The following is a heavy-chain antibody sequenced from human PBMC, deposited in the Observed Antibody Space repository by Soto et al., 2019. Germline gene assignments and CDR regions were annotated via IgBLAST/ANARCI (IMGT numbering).Heavy chain of an antibody. J-gene: IGHJ6*02. V-gene: IGHV1-69*13. CDR2: IIPIFGTA. D-gene: IGHD6-19*01. Sequence: SVKVSCKASGGTFSSYAISWVRQAPGQGLEWMGGIIPIFGTANYAQKFQGRVTITADESTSTAYMELSSLRSEDTAVYYCASPGGSIAVAGSVDYYYGMDVWGQGTTVTVSS. CDR3: ASPGGSIAVAGSVDYYYGMDV. CDR1: GGTFSSYA.